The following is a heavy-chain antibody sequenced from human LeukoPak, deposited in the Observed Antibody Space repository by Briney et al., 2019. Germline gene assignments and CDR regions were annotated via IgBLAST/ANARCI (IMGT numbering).Heavy chain of an antibody. CDR3: AREIDAFDI. V-gene: IGHV4-59*01. CDR1: GGSISSYY. Sequence: SETLSLTCTVSGGSISSYYWSWIRQPPGKGLEWIGYIYYSGSTNYNPSLKSRVTISVDTSKNQFSLKLSSVTAADTAAYYCAREIDAFDIWGQGTMVTVSS. J-gene: IGHJ3*02. CDR2: IYYSGST.